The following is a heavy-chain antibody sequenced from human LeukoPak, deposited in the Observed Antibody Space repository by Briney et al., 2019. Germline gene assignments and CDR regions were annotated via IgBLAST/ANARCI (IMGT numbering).Heavy chain of an antibody. CDR2: MSYSGST. J-gene: IGHJ4*02. Sequence: KPSETLSLTCTVSGGSIRSYYWNWIRQPPGKGLEWIGYMSYSGSTNYNPSLKSRVTILVDTSKNQFSLRLSSVTAADTAVYYCARGRTGSNSGYEPLDYWGQGTLVTVSS. CDR1: GGSIRSYY. V-gene: IGHV4-59*01. CDR3: ARGRTGSNSGYEPLDY. D-gene: IGHD5-12*01.